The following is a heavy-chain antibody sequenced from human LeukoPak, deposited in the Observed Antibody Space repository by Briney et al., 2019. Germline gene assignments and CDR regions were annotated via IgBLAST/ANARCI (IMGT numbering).Heavy chain of an antibody. Sequence: GGSLRLSCAASGFTFSDYYMSWIRQAPGKGLEWVSYISSSGSTIYYADSVKGRFTISRDNAKNSLYLQMNSLRAEDTAVYYCAAEMVVVPAADAFDIWGQGTMVTVSS. CDR2: ISSSGSTI. CDR1: GFTFSDYY. J-gene: IGHJ3*02. CDR3: AAEMVVVPAADAFDI. V-gene: IGHV3-11*04. D-gene: IGHD2-2*01.